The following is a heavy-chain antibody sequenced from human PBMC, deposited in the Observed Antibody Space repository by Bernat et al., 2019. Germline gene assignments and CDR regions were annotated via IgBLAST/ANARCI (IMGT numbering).Heavy chain of an antibody. Sequence: QVQLQESGPGLVKPSETLSLTCAVSGYSISSGYYWGWIRQPPGKGLEWIGSIYHSGSTYYNPSLKCRVTISVDTSKNQFSLKLSYVTAADTAVYYCARDQGSSWYKKYNWFEPWGQGTLVTVSS. CDR1: GYSISSGYY. V-gene: IGHV4-38-2*02. CDR3: ARDQGSSWYKKYNWFEP. D-gene: IGHD6-13*01. J-gene: IGHJ5*02. CDR2: IYHSGST.